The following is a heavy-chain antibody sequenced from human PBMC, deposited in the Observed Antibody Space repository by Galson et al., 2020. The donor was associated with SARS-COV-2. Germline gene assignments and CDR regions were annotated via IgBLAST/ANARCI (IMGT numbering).Heavy chain of an antibody. CDR3: ARDLGPRTWYSSGWYPDYYYGMDV. CDR1: GYTFTSSG. V-gene: IGHV1-18*01. J-gene: IGHJ6*02. Sequence: ASVKVSCKASGYTFTSSGISWERQAPGQGLEWLGSISPYHGNTNYAQKLQGRINMTPDPSTSTAYMELRSLSSDDTAGYYCARDLGPRTWYSSGWYPDYYYGMDVWGQWTTVTVSS. CDR2: ISPYHGNT. D-gene: IGHD6-19*01.